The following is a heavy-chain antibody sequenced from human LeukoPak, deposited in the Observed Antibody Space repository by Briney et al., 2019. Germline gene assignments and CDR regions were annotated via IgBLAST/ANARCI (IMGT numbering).Heavy chain of an antibody. CDR2: ISGSGGST. V-gene: IGHV3-23*01. D-gene: IGHD3-9*01. CDR1: GFIFSNYS. CDR3: AKEYYDILTGYYFLDYYMDV. Sequence: PGGSLRLSCTAPGFIFSNYSMNWVRQAPGKGLEWVSAISGSGGSTYYADSVKGRFTISRDNSKNTLYLQMNSLRAEDTAVYYCAKEYYDILTGYYFLDYYMDVWGKGTTVTISS. J-gene: IGHJ6*03.